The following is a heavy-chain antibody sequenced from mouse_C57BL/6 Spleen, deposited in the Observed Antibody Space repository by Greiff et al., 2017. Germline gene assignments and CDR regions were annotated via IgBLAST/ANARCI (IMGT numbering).Heavy chain of an antibody. CDR1: GYTFTSYT. J-gene: IGHJ3*01. CDR2: INPSSGYT. D-gene: IGHD3-2*02. V-gene: IGHV1-4*01. Sequence: QVQLQQSGAELARPGASVKMSCKASGYTFTSYTMHWVKQRPGQGLEWIGYINPSSGYTKYNQKFKDKATLTADKSSSTAYMQLSSLTSEDSAVYYCARFDSSGYPFAYWGQGTLVTVSA. CDR3: ARFDSSGYPFAY.